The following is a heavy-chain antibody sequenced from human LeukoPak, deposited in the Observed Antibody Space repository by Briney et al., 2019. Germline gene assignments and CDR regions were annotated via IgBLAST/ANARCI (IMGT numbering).Heavy chain of an antibody. J-gene: IGHJ4*02. CDR2: IYHSGST. CDR1: GYPIRSGYY. V-gene: IGHV4-38-2*01. Sequence: ETLSLTCAVSGYPIRSGYYWGWIRQPPRKGPEWIGSIYHSGSTYYNPSLKSRVTISVDTSKNQFSLKLSSVTAADTAVYYCARVTYYDSSGYRSYFDYWGQGTLVTVSS. CDR3: ARVTYYDSSGYRSYFDY. D-gene: IGHD3-22*01.